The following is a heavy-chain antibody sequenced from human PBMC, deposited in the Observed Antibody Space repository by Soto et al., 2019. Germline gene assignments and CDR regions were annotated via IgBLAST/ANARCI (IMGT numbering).Heavy chain of an antibody. J-gene: IGHJ4*02. D-gene: IGHD2-15*01. CDR1: GDSIKTNYW. CDR2: IYYSGST. Sequence: LETLSLTCLVSGDSIKTNYWWAWVRQPPGQGLEWIGEIYYSGSTYYNLSLKSRVTISVDTSKNQFSLKLSSVTAADTAVYFCARLPGYCSGDSCRIDYWGQGTLVTVSS. CDR3: ARLPGYCSGDSCRIDY. V-gene: IGHV4-4*02.